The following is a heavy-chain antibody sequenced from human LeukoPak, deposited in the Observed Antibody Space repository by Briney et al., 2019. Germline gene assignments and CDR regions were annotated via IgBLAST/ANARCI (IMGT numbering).Heavy chain of an antibody. CDR1: GFTFSSYA. Sequence: GGSLRLSCAASGFTFSSYAMSWVRQAPGKGLEWVSAISGSGGSTYYADSVKGRFTISRDNSKNTLYLQMNSLRAEDTAVYYCAKGVRSGIVTYYYMDVWGKGTTVTVSS. D-gene: IGHD1-26*01. CDR2: ISGSGGST. CDR3: AKGVRSGIVTYYYMDV. J-gene: IGHJ6*03. V-gene: IGHV3-23*01.